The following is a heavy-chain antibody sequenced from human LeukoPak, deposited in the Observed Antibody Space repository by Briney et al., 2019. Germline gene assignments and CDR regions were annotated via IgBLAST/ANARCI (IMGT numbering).Heavy chain of an antibody. V-gene: IGHV4-39*07. CDR3: ARVSTGGDLYDSSGYYPYYFDY. Sequence: SETLSLTCTVSGGSISSSSYYWGWIRQPPGKGLEWIGSIYYSGSTYYNPSLKSRVTISVDTSKNQFSLKLSSVTAADTAVYYCARVSTGGDLYDSSGYYPYYFDYWGQGTLVTVSS. J-gene: IGHJ4*02. CDR1: GGSISSSSYY. D-gene: IGHD3-22*01. CDR2: IYYSGST.